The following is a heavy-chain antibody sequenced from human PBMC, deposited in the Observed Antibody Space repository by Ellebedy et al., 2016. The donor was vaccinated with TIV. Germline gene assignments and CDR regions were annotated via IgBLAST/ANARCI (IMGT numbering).Heavy chain of an antibody. CDR3: ARDANSGGGQTWG. CDR1: GGTFSSFD. CDR2: IIPIFGSS. D-gene: IGHD4-23*01. Sequence: SVKVSCXASGGTFSSFDISWVRQAPGQGLEWMGGIIPIFGSSNNAQKFQGRVTITADKSTGTAYMELSSLKSEDTAVYYCARDANSGGGQTWGWGQGTLVTVSS. J-gene: IGHJ4*02. V-gene: IGHV1-69*06.